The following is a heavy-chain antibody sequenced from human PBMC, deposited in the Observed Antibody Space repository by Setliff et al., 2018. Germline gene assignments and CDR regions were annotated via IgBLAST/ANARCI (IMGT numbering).Heavy chain of an antibody. V-gene: IGHV1-2*02. D-gene: IGHD3-22*01. CDR2: INPNSGDT. Sequence: VASVKVSCKASGYTFGAHYIHWVRQAPGQGFEWMGWINPNSGDTNYAHKFQGRVTMTTDTSITTAYMELNSLTSDDTAVYFCTWGPGGYFDFWGQGTLVTVSS. J-gene: IGHJ4*02. CDR3: TWGPGGYFDF. CDR1: GYTFGAHY.